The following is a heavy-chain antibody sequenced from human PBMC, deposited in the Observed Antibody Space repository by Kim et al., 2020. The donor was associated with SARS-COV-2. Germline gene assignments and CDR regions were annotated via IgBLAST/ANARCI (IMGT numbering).Heavy chain of an antibody. CDR3: ARHTCSGGSCYSSYFDY. CDR1: GGSISSSSYY. J-gene: IGHJ4*02. V-gene: IGHV4-39*01. Sequence: SETLSLTCTVSGGSISSSSYYWGWIRQPPGKGLEWIGSIYYSGSTYNNPSLKSRVTISVDTSKNQFSLKLSSVTAADTAVYYCARHTCSGGSCYSSYFDYWGQGTLVTVSS. CDR2: IYYSGST. D-gene: IGHD2-15*01.